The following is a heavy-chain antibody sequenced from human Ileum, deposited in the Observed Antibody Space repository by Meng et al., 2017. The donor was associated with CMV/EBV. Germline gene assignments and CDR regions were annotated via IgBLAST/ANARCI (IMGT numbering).Heavy chain of an antibody. CDR1: GFTFSSYW. CDR3: ARDRTPYYDFWSGYYLRPSWLDP. CDR2: IKQDGSEK. J-gene: IGHJ5*02. V-gene: IGHV3-7*01. Sequence: GGSLRLSSAASGFTFSSYWMSWVRQAPGKGLEWVANIKQDGSEKYYVDSVKGRFTISRDNAKNSLYLQMNSLRAEDTAVYYCARDRTPYYDFWSGYYLRPSWLDPWGQGTLVTVSS. D-gene: IGHD3-3*01.